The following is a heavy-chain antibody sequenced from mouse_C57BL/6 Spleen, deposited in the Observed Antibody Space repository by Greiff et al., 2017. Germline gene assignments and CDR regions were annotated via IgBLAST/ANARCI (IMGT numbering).Heavy chain of an antibody. V-gene: IGHV1-69*01. CDR3: ARRDGYYEAMDY. Sequence: QVQLQQPGAELVMPGASVKLSCKASGYTFTSYWMHWVKQRPGQGLEWIGEIDPSDSYTNYNQKLKGKSTLTVDKSSSTAYMQLSSLTSEDSAVYYCARRDGYYEAMDYWGQGTSVTVSS. CDR1: GYTFTSYW. CDR2: IDPSDSYT. D-gene: IGHD2-3*01. J-gene: IGHJ4*01.